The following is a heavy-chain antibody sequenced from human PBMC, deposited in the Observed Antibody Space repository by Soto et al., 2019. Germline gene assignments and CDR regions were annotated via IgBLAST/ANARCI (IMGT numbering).Heavy chain of an antibody. J-gene: IGHJ4*02. CDR2: IYYSRRT. V-gene: IGHV4-39*01. CDR3: ARQEPGKAAAGTRGPWDY. D-gene: IGHD6-13*01. CDR1: GGSISSSRYF. Sequence: TSGTLSLTCTVPGGSISSSRYFWGWIRQPPGKVLEWIESIYYSRRTYNNPSLKIQVTISVDTSKNQCSLKLSSVTAADTAVYYCARQEPGKAAAGTRGPWDYWGQGTLVAVSS.